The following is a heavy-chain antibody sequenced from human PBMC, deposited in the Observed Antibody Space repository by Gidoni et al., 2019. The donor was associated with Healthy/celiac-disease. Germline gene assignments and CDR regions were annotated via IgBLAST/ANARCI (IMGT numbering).Heavy chain of an antibody. Sequence: QVQLVQSGAEVKKPGASVKVSCKASGYTFTSYDINWVRQATGKGLDWMGWMNPNSGNTGYAQKFQGRVTMTRNTSISTAYMELSSLRSEDTAVYYGAREGRGEPGDYYYYYGMDVWGQGTTVTVSS. J-gene: IGHJ6*02. CDR1: GYTFTSYD. CDR2: MNPNSGNT. V-gene: IGHV1-8*01. D-gene: IGHD3-16*01. CDR3: AREGRGEPGDYYYYYGMDV.